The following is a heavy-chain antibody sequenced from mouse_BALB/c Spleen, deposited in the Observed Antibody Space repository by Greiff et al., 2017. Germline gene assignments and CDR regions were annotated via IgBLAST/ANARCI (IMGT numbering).Heavy chain of an antibody. CDR2: INPSSGYT. V-gene: IGHV1-4*01. CDR3: ARWFGADAMDY. D-gene: IGHD3-3*01. J-gene: IGHJ4*01. CDR1: GYTFTSYT. Sequence: QVQLQQSGAELARPGASVKMSCKASGYTFTSYTMHWVKQRPGQGLEWIGYINPSSGYTNYNQKFKDKATLTADKSSSTAYMQLSSLTSEDSAVYYCARWFGADAMDYWGQGTSVTVSS.